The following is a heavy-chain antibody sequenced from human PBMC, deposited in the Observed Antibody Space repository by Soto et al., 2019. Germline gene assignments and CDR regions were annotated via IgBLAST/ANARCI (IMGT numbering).Heavy chain of an antibody. CDR1: GFKFSNYA. J-gene: IGHJ4*02. Sequence: GGSLRLSCAASGFKFSNYAMIWVRQAPGKGLEWVSLISATGGGTYYADSVKGRFTISRDNSHNTLYLQVHSLTAEDTAVYYCAKDRRAGGNSAFYFDFWGQGAQVTVPS. D-gene: IGHD3-16*01. V-gene: IGHV3-23*01. CDR2: ISATGGGT. CDR3: AKDRRAGGNSAFYFDF.